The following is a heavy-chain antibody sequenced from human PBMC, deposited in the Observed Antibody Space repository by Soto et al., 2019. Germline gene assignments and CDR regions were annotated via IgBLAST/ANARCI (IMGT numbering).Heavy chain of an antibody. V-gene: IGHV5-10-1*01. J-gene: IGHJ6*02. CDR3: ARYCSSSSCSQLYAMDV. D-gene: IGHD2-15*01. CDR2: IDTSYSYS. CDR1: GYSFTKYW. Sequence: GESLKISCKGSGYSFTKYWIIWMRQVPGKGLEWMGRIDTSYSYSPYSPSFQGHVTISVDKSISTAYLPWSSLKASDTAMYYCARYCSSSSCSQLYAMDVWGQGTTVTVSS.